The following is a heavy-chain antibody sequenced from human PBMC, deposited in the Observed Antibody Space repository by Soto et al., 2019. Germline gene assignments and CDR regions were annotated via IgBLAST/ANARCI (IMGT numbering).Heavy chain of an antibody. Sequence: PGESLKISCNGSVYSVTTNWIGWVRHIPGKGLDWMGVIYPGDSDPRYSPSFQGHVAISADKSINTAYLQWSSLKASDTAMYYCPRHSGLAEDGTDWGQGTLVTVSS. CDR1: VYSVTTNW. J-gene: IGHJ1*01. CDR3: PRHSGLAEDGTD. D-gene: IGHD6-13*01. V-gene: IGHV5-51*01. CDR2: IYPGDSDP.